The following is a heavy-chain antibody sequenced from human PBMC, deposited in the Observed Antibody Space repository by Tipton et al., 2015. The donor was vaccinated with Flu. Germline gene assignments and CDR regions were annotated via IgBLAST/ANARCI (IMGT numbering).Heavy chain of an antibody. Sequence: TLSLTCTVSGGSISSYYWSWIRQPPGKGLEWIGYIYYSGSTNYNPSLKSRVTISVDTSKNQFSLTLSSVTAADTAVYYCARHRYSSSSLDSHYYYGMDVWGQGTTVTVSS. V-gene: IGHV4-59*08. D-gene: IGHD6-6*01. CDR1: GGSISSYY. CDR2: IYYSGST. J-gene: IGHJ6*02. CDR3: ARHRYSSSSLDSHYYYGMDV.